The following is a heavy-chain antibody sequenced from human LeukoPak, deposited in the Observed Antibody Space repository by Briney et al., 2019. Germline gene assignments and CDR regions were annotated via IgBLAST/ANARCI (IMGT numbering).Heavy chain of an antibody. D-gene: IGHD5-24*01. Sequence: PGGSLRLSCAASGFTFSNSYMSWIRQAPGKGLEWISYISSSSGTIIHYADSVKGRFTISRDNAKNSLYLQMNSLRAEDTAVYYCARDRGDRFFDYWGQGTLVTVSS. CDR1: GFTFSNSY. V-gene: IGHV3-11*04. CDR3: ARDRGDRFFDY. J-gene: IGHJ4*02. CDR2: ISSSSGTII.